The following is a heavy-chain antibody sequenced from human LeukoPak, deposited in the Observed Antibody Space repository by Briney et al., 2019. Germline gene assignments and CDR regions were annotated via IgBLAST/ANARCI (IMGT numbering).Heavy chain of an antibody. CDR1: GFTFSDSY. J-gene: IGHJ5*01. D-gene: IGHD5-18*01. V-gene: IGHV3-11*01. CDR3: AQTGRNSYFDS. Sequence: PGGSLRLSCAASGFTFSDSYMSWIRQAPGEGLDWLACISSSGHTIYYAESVRGRFTISRDNAKNSLYLQLNSLRPEDTAVYYCAQTGRNSYFDSWGQGTLVTVSS. CDR2: ISSSGHTI.